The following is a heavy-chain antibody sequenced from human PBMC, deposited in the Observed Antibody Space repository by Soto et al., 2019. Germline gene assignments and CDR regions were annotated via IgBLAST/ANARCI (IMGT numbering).Heavy chain of an antibody. J-gene: IGHJ5*02. CDR2: ISSSSSTI. D-gene: IGHD6-13*01. CDR3: ARHPERIAEIGWFDP. V-gene: IGHV3-48*01. Sequence: GWALTLFCKESGFTFSNNNMNWVRQAREKGLEKNTYISSSSSTIYYADSVKGRFTISRDNAKNSLYLQMISLRAEDTAVYYCARHPERIAEIGWFDPWGQGTLVTVSS. CDR1: GFTFSNNN.